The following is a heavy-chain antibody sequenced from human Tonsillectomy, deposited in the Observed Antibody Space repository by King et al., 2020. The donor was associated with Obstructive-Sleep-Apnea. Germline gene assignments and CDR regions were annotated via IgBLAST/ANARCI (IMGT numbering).Heavy chain of an antibody. D-gene: IGHD6-19*01. CDR2: SNPNSGGT. Sequence: QFQLVQSGAEVRKPGASVKVSCKASGYTFTGYYIHWVRQAPGQGLEWMGWSNPNSGGTSYAQKFQGWVTLTTDTSIRTVYMDLSRLTSDDTAVYYCARDFAVAAAKSKNVFDIWGQGTIVTVSS. J-gene: IGHJ3*02. CDR3: ARDFAVAAAKSKNVFDI. V-gene: IGHV1-2*04. CDR1: GYTFTGYY.